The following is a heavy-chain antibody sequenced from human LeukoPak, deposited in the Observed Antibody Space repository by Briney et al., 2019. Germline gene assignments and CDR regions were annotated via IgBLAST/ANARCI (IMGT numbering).Heavy chain of an antibody. D-gene: IGHD1-14*01. CDR2: LYSDGNA. Sequence: GGSLRLSCAASGFTVITNDMTSVRQAPGKGLEWVSVLYSDGNAKYADSVQGRFTISRDNSKNTLYLEMNSLSPDDTAVYYCARGVEPLADNTLAYWGQGTLVTVSS. CDR1: GFTVITND. V-gene: IGHV3-53*01. CDR3: ARGVEPLADNTLAY. J-gene: IGHJ4*02.